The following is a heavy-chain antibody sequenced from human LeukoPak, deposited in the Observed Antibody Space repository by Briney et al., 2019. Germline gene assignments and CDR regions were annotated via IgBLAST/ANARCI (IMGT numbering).Heavy chain of an antibody. CDR1: GFSLSTSGVG. CDR3: AHEFSTSSQGYYGMDV. J-gene: IGHJ6*02. Sequence: SGPTLVNPTQTLTLTCTFSGFSLSTSGVGVGWIRQPPGKALEWHALIYWNDDKRYSPSLKSRLTITKDTSKNQVVLTMTNMDPVNTATYYCAHEFSTSSQGYYGMDVWGQGTTVTVSS. V-gene: IGHV2-5*01. CDR2: IYWNDDK. D-gene: IGHD2-2*01.